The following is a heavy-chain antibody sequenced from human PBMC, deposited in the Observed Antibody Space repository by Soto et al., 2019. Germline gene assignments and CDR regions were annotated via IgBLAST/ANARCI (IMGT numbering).Heavy chain of an antibody. V-gene: IGHV1-3*01. Sequence: VSVNLSCKARRFTFSSYAMHWARQATVQRLEWMGLINAGDYITKYSQKFQGRATISRDTSASTAYMELRRMKSVYISVYYCARGDRPYSPLIDHWGQRTLVPVSS. D-gene: IGHD5-18*01. CDR2: INAGDYIT. CDR3: ARGDRPYSPLIDH. J-gene: IGHJ4*02. CDR1: RFTFSSYA.